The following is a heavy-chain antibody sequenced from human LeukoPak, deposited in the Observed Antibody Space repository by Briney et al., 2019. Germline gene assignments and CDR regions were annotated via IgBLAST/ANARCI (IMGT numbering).Heavy chain of an antibody. V-gene: IGHV4-59*01. CDR1: GGSISSYY. J-gene: IGHJ5*02. D-gene: IGHD4-17*01. CDR3: ARLGTTGNWVDP. Sequence: PSETLSLTCTVSGGSISSYYWSWIRQPPGKGLEWIGYIYYSGSTNYNPSLKSRVTISADTSKNQFSLKLSSVTAADTAVYCCARLGTTGNWVDPWGQGTLVTVSS. CDR2: IYYSGST.